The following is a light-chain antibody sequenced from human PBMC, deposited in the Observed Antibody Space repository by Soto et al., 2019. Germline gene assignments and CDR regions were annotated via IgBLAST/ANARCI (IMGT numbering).Light chain of an antibody. CDR1: QGISNY. V-gene: IGKV1-27*01. Sequence: DVQMTQSPSSLSASVGDRVTITCRASQGISNYLAWYQQKPGKVPKLLIYAASTLQSGVPSRFSGSGSGTDFPLTISSLQPEDVATYYCKKYNSPPRTFGKGPKVEIK. J-gene: IGKJ1*01. CDR2: AAS. CDR3: KKYNSPPRT.